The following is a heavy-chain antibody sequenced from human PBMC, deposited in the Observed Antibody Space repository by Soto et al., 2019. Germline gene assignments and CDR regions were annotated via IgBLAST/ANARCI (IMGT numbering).Heavy chain of an antibody. CDR2: INPNSGGT. V-gene: IGHV1-2*02. D-gene: IGHD5-18*01. Sequence: ASVKVSCKASGYSFTGYYMHWVRQAPGQGLEWMGWINPNSGGTNYAQKFQGRVTMTRDTSISTAYMELSRLRSDDTAVYYCATDLSGVETPMISWGQGTRVTVSS. J-gene: IGHJ4*02. CDR3: ATDLSGVETPMIS. CDR1: GYSFTGYY.